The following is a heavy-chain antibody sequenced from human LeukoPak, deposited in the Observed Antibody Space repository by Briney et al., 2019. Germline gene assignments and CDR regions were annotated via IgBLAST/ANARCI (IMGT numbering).Heavy chain of an antibody. J-gene: IGHJ5*02. V-gene: IGHV4-4*07. CDR2: IYTSGST. Sequence: SETLSLTCTVSGGSISSYYWSWIRQPAGKGLEWIGRIYTSGSTNYNPSLKSRVTMSVDTSKSQFSLKLSSVTAADTAVYYCARQYYYDSSGYWGDNWFDPWGQGTLLTVSS. CDR1: GGSISSYY. D-gene: IGHD3-22*01. CDR3: ARQYYYDSSGYWGDNWFDP.